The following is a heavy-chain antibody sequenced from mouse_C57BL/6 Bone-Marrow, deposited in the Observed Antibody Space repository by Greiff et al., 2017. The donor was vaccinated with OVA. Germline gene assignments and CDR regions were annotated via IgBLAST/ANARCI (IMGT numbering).Heavy chain of an antibody. J-gene: IGHJ3*01. D-gene: IGHD1-1*01. CDR2: IDPETGGT. CDR1: GYTFTDYE. Sequence: VQLQQSGAELVMPGASVTLSCKASGYTFTDYEMHWVKQTPVHGLEWIGAIDPETGGTAYNQKFKGKAILTADKSSSTAYMELRSLTSEDSAVYYCTLYYYGAYWGQGTLVTVSA. CDR3: TLYYYGAY. V-gene: IGHV1-15*01.